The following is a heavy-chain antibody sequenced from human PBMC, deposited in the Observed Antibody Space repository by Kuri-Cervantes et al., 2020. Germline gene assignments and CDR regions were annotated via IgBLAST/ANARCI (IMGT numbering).Heavy chain of an antibody. CDR1: GYTFTSYD. Sequence: ASVKVSCKASGYTFTSYDINWVRQATGQGLEWMGWMNPNSGNTGYAQKFQGRVTMTTDTSTSTAYMELRSLRSDDTAVYYCARVTGRRVRSYFDYWGQGTLVTVSS. J-gene: IGHJ4*02. V-gene: IGHV1-8*01. CDR2: MNPNSGNT. D-gene: IGHD3-3*01. CDR3: ARVTGRRVRSYFDY.